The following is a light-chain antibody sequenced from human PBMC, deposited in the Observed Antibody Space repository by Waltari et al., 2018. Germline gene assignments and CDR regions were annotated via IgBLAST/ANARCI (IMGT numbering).Light chain of an antibody. V-gene: IGKV3-20*01. CDR1: QSVSSNY. CDR2: GAS. J-gene: IGKJ3*01. CDR3: QQYGSSAFT. Sequence: EIVLTQSPGTLSLSPGERATLSCRASQSVSSNYLAWYQQKPGQAPRLLIYGASSRVTGIPDRFSGSGSGTDFTLTISRLEPEDFAVYYCQQYGSSAFTFGPGTKVDIK.